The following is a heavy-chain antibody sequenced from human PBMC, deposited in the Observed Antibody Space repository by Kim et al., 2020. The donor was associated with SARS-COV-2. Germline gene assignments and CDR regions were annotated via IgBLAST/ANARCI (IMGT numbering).Heavy chain of an antibody. Sequence: GGSLRLSCAASGFTFDDYAMHWVRQAPGKGLEWVSGISWNSGSIGYADSVKGRFTISRDNAKNSLYLQMNSLRAEDTALYYCAKDIYYYDSSGYKSTYY. CDR3: AKDIYYYDSSGYKSTYY. V-gene: IGHV3-9*01. J-gene: IGHJ6*01. CDR1: GFTFDDYA. CDR2: ISWNSGSI. D-gene: IGHD3-22*01.